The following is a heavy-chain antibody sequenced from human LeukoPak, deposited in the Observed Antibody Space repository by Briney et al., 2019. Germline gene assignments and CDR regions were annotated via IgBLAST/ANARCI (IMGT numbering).Heavy chain of an antibody. CDR3: ARGPQTYYDILTGLSF. CDR2: INHSGST. J-gene: IGHJ4*02. Sequence: PSETLSLTCAVYGGSFSGYYWSWIRQPPGKGLEWIGEINHSGSTNYSPSLKSRVTISGDTSKKQFSLKLSSVTAADTAVYYCARGPQTYYDILTGLSFWGQGTLVTVSS. V-gene: IGHV4-34*01. CDR1: GGSFSGYY. D-gene: IGHD3-9*01.